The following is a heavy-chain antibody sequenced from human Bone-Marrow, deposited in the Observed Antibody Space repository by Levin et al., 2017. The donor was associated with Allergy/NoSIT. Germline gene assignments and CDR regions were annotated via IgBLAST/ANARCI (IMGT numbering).Heavy chain of an antibody. CDR2: INHSGST. D-gene: IGHD3-9*01. CDR3: ARVYKTDYDILTGYYSYYYYYYMDV. CDR1: GGSFSGYY. V-gene: IGHV4-34*01. J-gene: IGHJ6*03. Sequence: SETLSLTCAVYGGSFSGYYWSWIRQPPGKGLEWIGEINHSGSTNYNPSLKSRVTISVDTSKNQFSLKLSSVTAADTAVYYCARVYKTDYDILTGYYSYYYYYYMDVWGKGTTVTVSS.